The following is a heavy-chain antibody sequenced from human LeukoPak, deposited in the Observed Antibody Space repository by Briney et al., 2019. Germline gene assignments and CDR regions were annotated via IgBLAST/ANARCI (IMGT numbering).Heavy chain of an antibody. D-gene: IGHD3-22*01. J-gene: IGHJ4*02. CDR1: GYTFTNYA. CDR3: ARGGYDSSGYYRYSDY. Sequence: SVKVSCKASGYTFTNYAMNWVRQAPGQGLEWMGGIIPIFGTANYAQKFQGRVTITADESTSTAYMELSSLRSEDTAVYYCARGGYDSSGYYRYSDYWGQGTLVTVSS. V-gene: IGHV1-69*13. CDR2: IIPIFGTA.